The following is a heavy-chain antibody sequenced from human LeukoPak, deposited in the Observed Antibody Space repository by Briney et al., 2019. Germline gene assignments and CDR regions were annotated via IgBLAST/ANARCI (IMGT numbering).Heavy chain of an antibody. J-gene: IGHJ4*02. CDR2: IRYDGSNK. V-gene: IGHV3-30*02. D-gene: IGHD4-11*01. CDR3: AKDRGAYWTSASNYYFDY. Sequence: QPGGSLRLSCAASGFTFSSYGMHWVRQAPGKGLEGVAFIRYDGSNKYYADSVKGRFTISRDNSKNTLYLHMNSLRAEDTAVYYCAKDRGAYWTSASNYYFDYWGQGTLVTVSS. CDR1: GFTFSSYG.